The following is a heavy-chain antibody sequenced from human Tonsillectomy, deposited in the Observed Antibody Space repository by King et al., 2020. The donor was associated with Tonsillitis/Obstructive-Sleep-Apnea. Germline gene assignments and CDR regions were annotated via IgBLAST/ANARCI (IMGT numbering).Heavy chain of an antibody. V-gene: IGHV4-30-2*01. Sequence: QLQESGSGLVKPSQTLSLTCAVSGGSISSGGYSWSWIRQPPGKGLEWIGYIYHSGSTYYNPSLKSRVTISVDRSKNQFSLKLSSVTAADTAVYYCSVRVGPYSDYVFDYWGQGTLVTVSS. D-gene: IGHD4-11*01. CDR2: IYHSGST. CDR3: SVRVGPYSDYVFDY. CDR1: GGSISSGGYS. J-gene: IGHJ4*02.